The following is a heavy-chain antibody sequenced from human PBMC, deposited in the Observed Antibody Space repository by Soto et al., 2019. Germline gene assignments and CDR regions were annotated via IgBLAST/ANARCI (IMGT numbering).Heavy chain of an antibody. V-gene: IGHV1-18*04. CDR1: GYTFTSYG. Sequence: ASVKVSCKASGYTFTSYGISWVRQAPGQGLEWMGWISAYNGNTNYAQKLQGRVTMTTDTSTSTAYMELRSLRSDDTAVYYCARTFRHIVVVTAIYWDYWRQGTLVTVSS. CDR3: ARTFRHIVVVTAIYWDY. CDR2: ISAYNGNT. J-gene: IGHJ4*02. D-gene: IGHD2-21*02.